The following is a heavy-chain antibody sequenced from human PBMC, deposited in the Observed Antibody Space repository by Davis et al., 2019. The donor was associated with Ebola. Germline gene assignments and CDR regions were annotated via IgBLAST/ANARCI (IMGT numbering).Heavy chain of an antibody. CDR2: INHSGST. V-gene: IGHV4-34*01. Sequence: SETLSLTCTVPGGSISSYYWSWIRQPPGKGLEWIGEINHSGSTNYNPSLKSRVTISVDTSKNQFSLKLSSVTAADTAVYYCARGPTYYYGMDVWGQGTTVTVSS. CDR1: GGSISSYY. J-gene: IGHJ6*02. CDR3: ARGPTYYYGMDV.